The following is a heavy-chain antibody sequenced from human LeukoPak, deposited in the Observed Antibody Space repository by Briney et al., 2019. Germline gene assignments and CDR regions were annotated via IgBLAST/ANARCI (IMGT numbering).Heavy chain of an antibody. CDR1: GYSISSGYY. D-gene: IGHD1-26*01. Sequence: SETLSLTCTVSGYSISSGYYWGWIRQPPGKGLEWIGSIYHSGSTYYNPSLKSRVTISVDTSKNQFSLKLSSMTAADTAVYYCARGEWEPRTFDYWGQGTLVTVSS. CDR3: ARGEWEPRTFDY. CDR2: IYHSGST. V-gene: IGHV4-38-2*02. J-gene: IGHJ4*02.